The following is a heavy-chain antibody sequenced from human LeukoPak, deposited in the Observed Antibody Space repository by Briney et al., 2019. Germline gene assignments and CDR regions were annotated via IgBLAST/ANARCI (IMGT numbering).Heavy chain of an antibody. Sequence: GGSLRLPCAASGFTFSSYEMNWVRQAPGKGLEWVSYISSSGSTIRYADSVKGRFTISRDNAKNSLYLQMNSLRAEDTAVYYCARVRDSSGYYRGYFDYWGQGTLVTVSS. J-gene: IGHJ4*02. D-gene: IGHD3-22*01. CDR3: ARVRDSSGYYRGYFDY. V-gene: IGHV3-48*03. CDR1: GFTFSSYE. CDR2: ISSSGSTI.